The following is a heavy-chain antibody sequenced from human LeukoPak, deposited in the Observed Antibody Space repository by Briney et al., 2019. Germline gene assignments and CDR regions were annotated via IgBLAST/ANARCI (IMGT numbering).Heavy chain of an antibody. CDR1: GGSFSGYY. CDR2: INHSGST. Sequence: KPSETLSLTCAVYGGSFSGYYWSWIRQPPGKGLEWIGEINHSGSTNYNPSLKSRVTISVDTSKNQFSLKLSSVTAADTAVYYCASPDAYGRFDYWGQGTLVTVSS. D-gene: IGHD4-17*01. J-gene: IGHJ4*02. CDR3: ASPDAYGRFDY. V-gene: IGHV4-34*01.